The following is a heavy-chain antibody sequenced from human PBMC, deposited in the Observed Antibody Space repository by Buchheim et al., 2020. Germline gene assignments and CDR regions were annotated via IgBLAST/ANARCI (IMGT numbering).Heavy chain of an antibody. D-gene: IGHD6-13*01. V-gene: IGHV4-39*01. CDR1: GGSISSSSYY. CDR2: IYYSGST. J-gene: IGHJ5*02. Sequence: QLQLQESGPGLVKPSETLSLTCTVSGGSISSSSYYWGWIRQPPGKGLEWIGSIYYSGSTYYNPSLKSRVTISVDTSKNQFSLKLSPVTAADTAVYYCARPKYSSSPGYWFDPWGQGTL. CDR3: ARPKYSSSPGYWFDP.